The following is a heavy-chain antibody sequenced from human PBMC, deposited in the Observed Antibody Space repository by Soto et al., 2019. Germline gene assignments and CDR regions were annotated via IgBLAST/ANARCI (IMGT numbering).Heavy chain of an antibody. Sequence: PSETLSLTCTVSGGSIRSGGSYWGWIRQPPGKGLEWIGYIYYSGNTILNPSLRSRVTLSVDTSKNQFSLNLSSVTAADTAVYYCVRYCSTTKCPFDYWGQGTLVTVSS. D-gene: IGHD2-2*01. CDR1: GGSIRSGGSY. J-gene: IGHJ4*02. CDR3: VRYCSTTKCPFDY. CDR2: IYYSGNT. V-gene: IGHV4-30-4*01.